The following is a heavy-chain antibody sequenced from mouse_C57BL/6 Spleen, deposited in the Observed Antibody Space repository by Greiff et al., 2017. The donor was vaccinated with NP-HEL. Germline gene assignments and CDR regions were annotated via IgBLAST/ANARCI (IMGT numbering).Heavy chain of an antibody. D-gene: IGHD3-2*02. CDR1: GYTFTSYW. Sequence: VQLQQSGAELVKPGASVKLSCKASGYTFTSYWMHWVKQRPGQGLEWIGMIHPNSGSTNYNEKFKSKATLTVDKSSSTAYMQLSSLTSEDSAVYYCARGDSSGLFAYWGQGTLVTVSA. CDR2: IHPNSGST. V-gene: IGHV1-64*01. CDR3: ARGDSSGLFAY. J-gene: IGHJ3*01.